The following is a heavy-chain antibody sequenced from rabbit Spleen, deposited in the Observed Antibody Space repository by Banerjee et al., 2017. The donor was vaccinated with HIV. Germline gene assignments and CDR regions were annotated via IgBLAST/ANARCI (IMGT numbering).Heavy chain of an antibody. J-gene: IGHJ4*02. Sequence: QEQLVESGGGLVQPEGSLTLTCRASGFSFTDKDVMCWVRQAPGKGLEWIGCINSITGKTVYATWAKGRFTISRASSTTVFLQMTSLTAADTATYFCARDLPDIIGWNFGFWGPAPWSPS. V-gene: IGHV1S45*01. CDR2: INSITGKT. D-gene: IGHD1-1*01. CDR3: ARDLPDIIGWNFGF. CDR1: GFSFTDKDV.